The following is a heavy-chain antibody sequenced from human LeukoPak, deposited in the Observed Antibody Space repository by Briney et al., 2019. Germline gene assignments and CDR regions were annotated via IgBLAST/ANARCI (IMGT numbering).Heavy chain of an antibody. D-gene: IGHD3-3*01. CDR3: TARHFRVAPSY. J-gene: IGHJ4*02. CDR2: ITDSGTSV. Sequence: PGGSLRLSCAASGFIFSSYGMNWVRQAPGKGLEWVSSITDSGTSVHYADSVRGRFTISRDNAKNSLYLQMHSLRVEDTAVYYCTARHFRVAPSYWGQGTLVTVSS. CDR1: GFIFSSYG. V-gene: IGHV3-48*03.